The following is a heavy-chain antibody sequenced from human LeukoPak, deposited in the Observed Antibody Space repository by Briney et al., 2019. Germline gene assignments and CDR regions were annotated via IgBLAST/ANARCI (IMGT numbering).Heavy chain of an antibody. D-gene: IGHD2-2*01. CDR3: ARGGCSSTSCYWRLDWFDP. J-gene: IGHJ5*02. V-gene: IGHV4-4*07. CDR2: IYTSGST. CDR1: GASFSSFY. Sequence: PSETLSLTCTVSGASFSSFYWNWIRQPAGKGLEWIGRIYTSGSTNYNPSLKSRVTMSVDTSKHQFSLKLRSVTAADTAVYYCARGGCSSTSCYWRLDWFDPWGQGILVTASS.